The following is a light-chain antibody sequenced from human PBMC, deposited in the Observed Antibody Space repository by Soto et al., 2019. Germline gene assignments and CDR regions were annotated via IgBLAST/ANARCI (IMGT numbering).Light chain of an antibody. CDR1: QSVSSY. J-gene: IGKJ4*01. CDR2: AAS. V-gene: IGKV3-20*01. CDR3: QQYVTSPLT. Sequence: VFTQSASTVSLSPGERATLSCRASQSVSSYLAWYQQKPGQAPRLLIYAASSRATGIPDRFSGGGSGTDFTLTISRLEPEDFAVYYCQQYVTSPLTFGGGTKVDI.